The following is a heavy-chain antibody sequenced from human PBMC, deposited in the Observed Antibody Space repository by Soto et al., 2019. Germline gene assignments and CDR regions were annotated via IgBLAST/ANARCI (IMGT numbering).Heavy chain of an antibody. V-gene: IGHV3-30*18. D-gene: IGHD3-3*01. J-gene: IGHJ4*02. CDR2: ISYDGSNK. Sequence: QVQLVESGGGVVQPGRSLRLSCAASGFTFSSYGMHWVRQAPGKGLEWVAVISYDGSNKYYADSVKGRFTISRDNSKNTLYLQMNSLRAEDTAVYYCAKDISGFDFWSGYYFDYWGQGTLVTVS. CDR1: GFTFSSYG. CDR3: AKDISGFDFWSGYYFDY.